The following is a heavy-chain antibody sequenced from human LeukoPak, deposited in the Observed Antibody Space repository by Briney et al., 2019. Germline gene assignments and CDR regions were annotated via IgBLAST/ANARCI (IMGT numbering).Heavy chain of an antibody. V-gene: IGHV3-33*01. D-gene: IGHD3-3*01. J-gene: IGHJ4*01. Sequence: GGSLRLSCVASGFTFSRFDMHWVRQAPGKGLEWVALIWYDGTDTYYADSVKGRFTISRDDSKNTVYLQINSLRAEDTPLYYCARGFLDFDYWGHGTLVTVSS. CDR2: IWYDGTDT. CDR3: ARGFLDFDY. CDR1: GFTFSRFD.